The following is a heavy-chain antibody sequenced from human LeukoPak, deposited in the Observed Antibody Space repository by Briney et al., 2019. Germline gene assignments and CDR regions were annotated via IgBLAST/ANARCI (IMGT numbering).Heavy chain of an antibody. Sequence: SETLSLTCTVSGGSISSGSYYWSWIRQPAGKGLEWIGRIYTTGSTNYNPSLESRVTISVDTSENQFSLNLSSVTAADTAVYYCARVSFGSGYYCYMDVWGKGTTVTVSS. V-gene: IGHV4-61*02. CDR3: ARVSFGSGYYCYMDV. D-gene: IGHD3-10*01. J-gene: IGHJ6*03. CDR2: IYTTGST. CDR1: GGSISSGSYY.